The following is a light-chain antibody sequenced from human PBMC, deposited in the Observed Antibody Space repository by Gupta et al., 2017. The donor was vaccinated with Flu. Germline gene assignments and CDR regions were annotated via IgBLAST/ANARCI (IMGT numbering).Light chain of an antibody. CDR2: AAS. V-gene: IGKV1-39*01. CDR3: QQSYRTPYS. Sequence: DVQVTQSPSSVSASVGDRVTITCRASQNIDNYLNWYQQHPGKAPKLLIFAASSLHSVVPSRFSGSVSGAYFTLTINSLQPEDFATYYCQQSYRTPYSFGQGTKLEI. CDR1: QNIDNY. J-gene: IGKJ2*03.